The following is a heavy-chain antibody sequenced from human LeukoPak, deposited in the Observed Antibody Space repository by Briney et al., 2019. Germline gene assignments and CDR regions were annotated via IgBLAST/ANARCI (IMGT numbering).Heavy chain of an antibody. V-gene: IGHV4-34*01. CDR1: GGSFSGYY. Sequence: SETLSLTCAVYGGSFSGYYWSWIRQPPGKGLEWIGEINHSGSTNYNPSLKSRVTISVDTSKNQFSLKLSSVTAADTAVYYCAREAPGYSGCVIYYFDYWGQGTLVTVSS. CDR3: AREAPGYSGCVIYYFDY. J-gene: IGHJ4*02. CDR2: INHSGST. D-gene: IGHD1-26*01.